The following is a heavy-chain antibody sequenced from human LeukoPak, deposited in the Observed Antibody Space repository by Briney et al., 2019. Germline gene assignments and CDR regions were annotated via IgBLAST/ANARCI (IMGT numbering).Heavy chain of an antibody. CDR3: AKDLGWSIDY. CDR2: ISSSGSTI. Sequence: GGSLRLSCAASGFTFSSYEMNWVRQAPGKGLEWVSYISSSGSTIYYADSVKGRFTISRDNSKNTLYLQMNSLRAEDTAVYYCAKDLGWSIDYWGQGTLVTVSS. D-gene: IGHD2-15*01. V-gene: IGHV3-48*03. J-gene: IGHJ4*02. CDR1: GFTFSSYE.